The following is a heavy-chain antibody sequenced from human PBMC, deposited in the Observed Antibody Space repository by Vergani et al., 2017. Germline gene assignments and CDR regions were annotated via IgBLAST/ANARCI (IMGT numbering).Heavy chain of an antibody. CDR1: GGSFSGYY. CDR2: INNSGSA. D-gene: IGHD2-2*01. CDR3: ARGGYCNSTSCYPLDY. Sequence: QEQLQQWGAGLLKPSETLSLTCAVYGGSFSGYYWTWIRQPPGKGLDWIGEINNSGSANYNPSLKSRVTISVATSKNQFSLKLTSVTAADTAVYYCARGGYCNSTSCYPLDYWGQGTLVTVSS. J-gene: IGHJ4*02. V-gene: IGHV4-34*01.